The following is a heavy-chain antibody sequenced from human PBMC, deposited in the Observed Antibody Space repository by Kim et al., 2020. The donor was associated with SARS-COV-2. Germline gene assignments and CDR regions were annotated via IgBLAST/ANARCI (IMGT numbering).Heavy chain of an antibody. J-gene: IGHJ5*02. CDR1: GLKFTDAY. CDR2: IKRGGPT. Sequence: GGSLRLSCAVSGLKFTDAYMTWVRQAPGKGLEWVARIKRGGPTDYAAPVKGRFTISRDDSKNTQYLQMNSLKTEDTGIYYCSHDSDSYYTFHLWGQGTLV. V-gene: IGHV3-15*01. CDR3: SHDSDSYYTFHL. D-gene: IGHD3-22*01.